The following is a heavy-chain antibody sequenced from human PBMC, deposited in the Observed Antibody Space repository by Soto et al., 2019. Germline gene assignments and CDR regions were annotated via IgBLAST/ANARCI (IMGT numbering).Heavy chain of an antibody. V-gene: IGHV3-23*01. CDR1: GFIFSTYA. CDR3: AKVDVSTAGSFDY. CDR2: ISSSGDSA. D-gene: IGHD6-13*01. Sequence: VSLRLSCSASGFIFSTYAMNWVRQAPGKGLEWVSAISSSGDSAYYAESVRGRFTISRDNSKNTVYLQMNSLSVGDTAVYLCAKVDVSTAGSFDYWGQGALVTVSS. J-gene: IGHJ4*02.